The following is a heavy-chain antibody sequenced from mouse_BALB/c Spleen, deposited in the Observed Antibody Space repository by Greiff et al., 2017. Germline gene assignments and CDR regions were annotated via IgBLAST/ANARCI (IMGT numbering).Heavy chain of an antibody. V-gene: IGHV5-6-4*01. Sequence: EVKLVESGGGLVKPGGSLKLSCAASGFTFSSYTMSWVRQTPEKRLEWVATISSGGSYTYYTDSVKGRFTISRDNAKNTLYMQMSRLKSEDTAMYYCTRCPYDYYAMDYWGQGTSVTVSS. CDR1: GFTFSSYT. J-gene: IGHJ4*01. CDR3: TRCPYDYYAMDY. CDR2: ISSGGSYT.